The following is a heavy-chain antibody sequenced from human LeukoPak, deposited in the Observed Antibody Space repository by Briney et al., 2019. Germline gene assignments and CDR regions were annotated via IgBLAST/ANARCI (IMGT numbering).Heavy chain of an antibody. CDR1: GFTFSSYA. J-gene: IGHJ4*02. Sequence: GGSLRLSCAASGFTFSSYAMSWVRQAPGKGLEGVSGISGSGGSTYYADSVKGRFTISRDNSKNTLYLQMNSLRAEDTAVYYCAKVPSYYDSTGHYHFFDYWGQGTLVTVSS. CDR3: AKVPSYYDSTGHYHFFDY. D-gene: IGHD3-22*01. V-gene: IGHV3-23*01. CDR2: ISGSGGST.